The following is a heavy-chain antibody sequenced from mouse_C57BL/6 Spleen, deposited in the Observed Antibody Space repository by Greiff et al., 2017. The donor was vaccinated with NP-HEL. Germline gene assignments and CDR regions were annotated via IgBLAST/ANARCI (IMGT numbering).Heavy chain of an antibody. CDR2: INPSTGGT. Sequence: EVQLQQSGPELVQPGASVKISCKASGYSFTGYYMNWVKQSPEKSLEWIGEINPSTGGTTYNQKFKAKATLTVDKSSSTAYMQLKSLTSEDSAVYYCARSDYVGYWGQGTSVTVSS. D-gene: IGHD2-4*01. J-gene: IGHJ4*01. V-gene: IGHV1-42*01. CDR3: ARSDYVGY. CDR1: GYSFTGYY.